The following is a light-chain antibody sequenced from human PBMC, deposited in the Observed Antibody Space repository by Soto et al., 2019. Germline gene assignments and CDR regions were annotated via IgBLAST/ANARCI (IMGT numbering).Light chain of an antibody. CDR1: SSDVGGYTY. CDR3: SSYASSSTLV. V-gene: IGLV2-14*01. Sequence: QSVLTQPASVSGSPGQSITISCTGTSSDVGGYTYVSWYQQYPGKAPKLMIYEVSYRPSGVSDRFSGSKSGNTASLTISGLQAEDEADYYCSSYASSSTLVFGTGTKVTVL. J-gene: IGLJ1*01. CDR2: EVS.